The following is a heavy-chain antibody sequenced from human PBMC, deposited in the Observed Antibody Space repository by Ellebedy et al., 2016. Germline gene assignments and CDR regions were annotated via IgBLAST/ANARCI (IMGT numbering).Heavy chain of an antibody. CDR3: ARGGEKVRGVNYYYGMDV. V-gene: IGHV1-18*01. CDR2: ISAYNGNT. CDR1: SYTFTSYG. Sequence: ASVKVSXKASSYTFTSYGISWVRQAPGQGLEWMGWISAYNGNTNYAQKLQGRVTMTTDTSTSTAYMELRSLRSDDTAVYYCARGGEKVRGVNYYYGMDVWGQGTTVTVSS. D-gene: IGHD3-10*01. J-gene: IGHJ6*02.